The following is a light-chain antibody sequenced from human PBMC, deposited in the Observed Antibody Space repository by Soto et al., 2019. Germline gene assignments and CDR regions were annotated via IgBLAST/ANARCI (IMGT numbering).Light chain of an antibody. CDR2: VAS. CDR3: QQYGSSHYT. J-gene: IGKJ2*01. CDR1: QSVNNNY. V-gene: IGKV3-20*01. Sequence: EILLTQSPGTLSLSPGERATLSFRASQSVNNNYLAWYQQKPDQAPRLLIYVASSSATGIPDRFSGSGSGTNFTITISRLEPEYFAVYYRQQYGSSHYTFGQGTKLEIK.